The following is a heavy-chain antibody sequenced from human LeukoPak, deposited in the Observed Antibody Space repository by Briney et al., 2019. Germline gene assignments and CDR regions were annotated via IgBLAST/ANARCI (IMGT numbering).Heavy chain of an antibody. CDR3: ARAPRRGSGDAFDI. J-gene: IGHJ3*02. CDR1: GYTFTSYG. CDR2: ISAYNGNT. D-gene: IGHD3-10*01. V-gene: IGHV1-18*01. Sequence: ASVKVSCKASGYTFTSYGTSWVRQAPGQGLEWMGWISAYNGNTNYAQKLQGRVTMTTDPSTSTAYMALRSLRSDDTAVYYCARAPRRGSGDAFDIWGQGTMVTVSS.